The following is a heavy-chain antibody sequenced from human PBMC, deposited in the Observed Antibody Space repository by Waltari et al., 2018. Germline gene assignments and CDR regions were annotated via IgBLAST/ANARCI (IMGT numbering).Heavy chain of an antibody. J-gene: IGHJ4*02. Sequence: EVQLVESGGNLVQPGDSLRLSCAASGFTFSNYWMTWVRQAPGKGLGWVANIKKDGSEKYYVDSVRGRFTISRDNAKNSLFLQMNNLRVEDTAVYYCAHTPDSWGQGTLVTVSS. CDR2: IKKDGSEK. CDR3: AHTPDS. V-gene: IGHV3-7*03. CDR1: GFTFSNYW.